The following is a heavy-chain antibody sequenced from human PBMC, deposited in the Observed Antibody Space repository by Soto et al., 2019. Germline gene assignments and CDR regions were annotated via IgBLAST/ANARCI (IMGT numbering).Heavy chain of an antibody. D-gene: IGHD3-10*01. Sequence: PSETLSLTCTVSGGSISSYYWSWIRQPPGKGLEWIGYIYYSGSTNYNPSLKSRVTISVDTSKNQFSLKLSSVTAADTAVYYCAVLGLWFGEGVDYWGQGTLVTVSS. V-gene: IGHV4-59*01. CDR2: IYYSGST. CDR3: AVLGLWFGEGVDY. CDR1: GGSISSYY. J-gene: IGHJ4*02.